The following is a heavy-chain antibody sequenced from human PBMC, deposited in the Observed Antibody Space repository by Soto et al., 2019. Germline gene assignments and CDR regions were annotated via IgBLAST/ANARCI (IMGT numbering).Heavy chain of an antibody. CDR1: GGSISSGDYY. V-gene: IGHV4-30-4*01. CDR3: ARDKRDQYYDFWSGYYDY. D-gene: IGHD3-3*01. J-gene: IGHJ4*02. CDR2: IYYSGST. Sequence: SETLSLTCTVSGGSISSGDYYWSWIRQPPGKGLEWIGYIYYSGSTYYNASLKSRVTISVDTSKNQFSLKLSSVTAADTAVYYCARDKRDQYYDFWSGYYDYWGQGTLVTVSS.